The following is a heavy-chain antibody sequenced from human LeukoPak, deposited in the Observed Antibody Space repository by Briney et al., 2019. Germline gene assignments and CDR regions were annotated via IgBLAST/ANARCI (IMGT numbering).Heavy chain of an antibody. J-gene: IGHJ6*03. CDR1: GGSFSGYY. Sequence: PSETLSLTCAVYGGSFSGYYWSWIRQPPGKGLAWIGEINHSGSTNYNPSLKSRVTTSVDTSKNQFSLKLSSVTAADTAVYYCARAVTISYYMDVWGKGTTVTVSS. D-gene: IGHD1-14*01. CDR2: INHSGST. CDR3: ARAVTISYYMDV. V-gene: IGHV4-34*01.